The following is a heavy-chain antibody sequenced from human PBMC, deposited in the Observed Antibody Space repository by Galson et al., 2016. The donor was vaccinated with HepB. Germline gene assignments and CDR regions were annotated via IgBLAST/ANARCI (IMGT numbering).Heavy chain of an antibody. CDR3: ARGSGWLLDR. CDR1: GFSLSTTAVG. D-gene: IGHD6-19*01. J-gene: IGHJ5*02. Sequence: PALVKPTQTLTLTCTFSGFSLSTTAVGVGWIRQAPGKAPEWLAFIYWDDNEYSSPSLQSRLTTTKNTSNNHVVLTTTNVDPLATGTYYCARGSGWLLDRWGQGTLVTVSS. V-gene: IGHV2-5*02. CDR2: IYWDDNE.